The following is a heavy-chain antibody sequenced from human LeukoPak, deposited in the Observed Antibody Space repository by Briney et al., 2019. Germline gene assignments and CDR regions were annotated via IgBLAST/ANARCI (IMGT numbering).Heavy chain of an antibody. CDR3: AKGARTGWYYFDY. CDR1: GFTFDDYA. V-gene: IGHV3-9*03. CDR2: ISWNSGII. J-gene: IGHJ4*02. D-gene: IGHD6-19*01. Sequence: GGSLRLSCAASGFTFDDYAMYWVRQAPGKGLEWVSGISWNSGIIGYADSVKGRFTISGDNAKNSLYLQMNSLRPEDMALYYCAKGARTGWYYFDYWGQGTLVTVSS.